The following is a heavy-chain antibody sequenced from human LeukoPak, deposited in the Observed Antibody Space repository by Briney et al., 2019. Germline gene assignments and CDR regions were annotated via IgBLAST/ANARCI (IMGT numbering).Heavy chain of an antibody. CDR1: GGSISSYY. CDR3: ARDLGDYVWGSYRYEAFDI. J-gene: IGHJ3*02. D-gene: IGHD3-16*02. CDR2: IYYSGST. Sequence: SETLSLTCTVSGGSISSYYWSWIRQPPGKGLEWIGYIYYSGSTNYNPSLKSRVTISVDTSKNQFSLKLSSVTAADTAVYYCARDLGDYVWGSYRYEAFDIWGQGTMVTVSS. V-gene: IGHV4-59*01.